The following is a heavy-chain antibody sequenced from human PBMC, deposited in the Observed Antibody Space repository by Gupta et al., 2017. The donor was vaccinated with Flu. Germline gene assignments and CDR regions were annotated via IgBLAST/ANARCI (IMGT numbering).Heavy chain of an antibody. D-gene: IGHD3-22*01. Sequence: DVELLESGGGLVTPGGSLRLSCATSGFIFTSYSITWVRQAPGKGLDWVALITASGYTTRYSDSVKGRFTISRDNSKNILFLQMNNLRAEDTAVYYCAKGLDRGGNYFDAFDVWGQGTTVSLSS. J-gene: IGHJ3*01. CDR3: AKGLDRGGNYFDAFDV. V-gene: IGHV3-23*01. CDR1: GFIFTSYS. CDR2: ITASGYTT.